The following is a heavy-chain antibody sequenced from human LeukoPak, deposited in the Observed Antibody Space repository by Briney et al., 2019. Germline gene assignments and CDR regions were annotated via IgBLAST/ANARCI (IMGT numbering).Heavy chain of an antibody. CDR1: GFTFSSYS. J-gene: IGHJ3*02. V-gene: IGHV3-21*04. Sequence: PGGSLRLSCAASGFTFSSYSMNWVRQAPGKGLEWVSSISSSSSYIYYADSVKGRFTISRDNAKNSLYLQMNSLRAEDTAVYYCVLGSGSYSNDAFDIWGQGTMVTVSS. CDR3: VLGSGSYSNDAFDI. D-gene: IGHD3-10*01. CDR2: ISSSSSYI.